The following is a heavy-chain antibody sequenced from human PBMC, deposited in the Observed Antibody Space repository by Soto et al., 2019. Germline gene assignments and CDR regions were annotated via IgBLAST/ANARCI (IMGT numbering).Heavy chain of an antibody. CDR1: GGSISSTNW. CDR2: IYHSGST. CDR3: AGGSWYDSWSGYYPGFDY. Sequence: QVQLQESGPGLVKPSGTLSLTCAVSGGSISSTNWWNWVRQPPGKGLEWIGEIYHSGSTNYNPSLKSRVTYSVDKSKNRLSVKLTFLTAAATAVYYCAGGSWYDSWSGYYPGFDYWGQGTLVTVSS. V-gene: IGHV4-4*02. J-gene: IGHJ4*02. D-gene: IGHD3-3*01.